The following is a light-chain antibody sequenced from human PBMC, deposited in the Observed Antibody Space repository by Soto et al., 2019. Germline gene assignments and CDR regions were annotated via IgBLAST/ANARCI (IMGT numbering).Light chain of an antibody. Sequence: DIQMTQSPSTLSASVGDRATITCRASQSISSWLAWYQQKPGKAPKLLIYKASSLESGVPSRFSGSGSGTEFTLTISSLQPYDFATYYCQQYSRTFGQGTKVEIK. J-gene: IGKJ1*01. CDR2: KAS. CDR3: QQYSRT. V-gene: IGKV1-5*03. CDR1: QSISSW.